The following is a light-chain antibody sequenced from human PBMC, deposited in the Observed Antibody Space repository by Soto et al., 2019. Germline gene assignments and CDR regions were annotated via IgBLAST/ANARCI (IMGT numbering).Light chain of an antibody. V-gene: IGKV3-20*01. Sequence: EIVLTQSPGTLSLSPGERATLSCRASQSVSSSYLAWYQHKPGQPSRLLIYGASTRASGIPDRFSGGGSGTDFTLTISRLEPEDFAMYYCQRYGRSPPGFTFGPGTRVDI. CDR1: QSVSSSY. CDR3: QRYGRSPPGFT. J-gene: IGKJ3*01. CDR2: GAS.